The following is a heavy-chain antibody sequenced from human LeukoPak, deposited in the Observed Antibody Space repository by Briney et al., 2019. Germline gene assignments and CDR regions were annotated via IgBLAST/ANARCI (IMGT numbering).Heavy chain of an antibody. Sequence: SQTLSLTCTVSGGSISSGGNYWTWIRQNPGKGLEWIGYINYSGNAYYNPSLKSRVTISVDTSKNQFSLRLSSVTAADTAVYYCARGGRYDSDYWGQGTLVTVSS. J-gene: IGHJ4*02. V-gene: IGHV4-31*03. CDR3: ARGGRYDSDY. CDR2: INYSGNA. CDR1: GGSISSGGNY. D-gene: IGHD3-16*01.